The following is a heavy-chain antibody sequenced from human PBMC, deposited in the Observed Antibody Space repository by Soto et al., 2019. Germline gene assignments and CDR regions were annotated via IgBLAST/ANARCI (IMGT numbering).Heavy chain of an antibody. J-gene: IGHJ4*02. V-gene: IGHV1-69*13. CDR1: GGTFSSYA. CDR3: ARRGVRYCSGGSCYGPFDY. CDR2: IIPIFGTA. Sequence: SVKVSCKASGGTFSSYAISWVRQAPGQGLEWMGGIIPIFGTANYAQKFQGRVTITADESTSTAYMELSSLRSEDTAVYYCARRGVRYCSGGSCYGPFDYWGQGTLVTVSS. D-gene: IGHD2-15*01.